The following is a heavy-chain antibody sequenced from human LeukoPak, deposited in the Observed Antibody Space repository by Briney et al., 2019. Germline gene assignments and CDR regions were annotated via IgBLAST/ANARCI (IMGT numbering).Heavy chain of an antibody. CDR1: GGTFSSYA. J-gene: IGHJ3*02. V-gene: IGHV1-69*05. CDR2: IIPIFGTA. D-gene: IGHD3-10*01. Sequence: SVKVSCKVSGGTFSSYAISWVRQAPGQGLEWMGGIIPIFGTANYAQKFQGRVTVTTDESTSTAYMELSSLRSEDTAVYYCATGHPAPDAFDIWGQGTMVTVSS. CDR3: ATGHPAPDAFDI.